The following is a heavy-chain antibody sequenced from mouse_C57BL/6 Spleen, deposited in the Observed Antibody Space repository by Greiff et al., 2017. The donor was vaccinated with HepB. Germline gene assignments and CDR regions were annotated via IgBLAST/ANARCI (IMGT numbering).Heavy chain of an antibody. CDR1: GYTFTSYW. D-gene: IGHD1-1*01. CDR3: ARHPYYYGSSHWYFDV. CDR2: INPSNGGT. V-gene: IGHV1-53*01. Sequence: QVQLQQPGTELVKPGASVKLSCKASGYTFTSYWMHWVKQRPGQGLEWIGNINPSNGGTNYNEKFKSKATLTVDKSSSTAYMQLSSLTSEDSAVYYCARHPYYYGSSHWYFDVWGTGTTVTVSS. J-gene: IGHJ1*03.